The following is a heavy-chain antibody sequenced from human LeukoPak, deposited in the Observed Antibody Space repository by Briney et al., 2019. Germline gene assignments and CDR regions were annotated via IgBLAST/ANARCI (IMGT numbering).Heavy chain of an antibody. J-gene: IGHJ4*02. CDR3: ARARGYSGYVLDY. CDR2: IYYSGST. Sequence: SETLSLTCTVSGGSISSSSYYWGWIRQPPGKGLEWIGSIYYSGSTYYNPSLKSRVTISIDTSKNQFSLKLSSVTAADTAVYYCARARGYSGYVLDYWGQGTLVPVPS. CDR1: GGSISSSSYY. D-gene: IGHD5-12*01. V-gene: IGHV4-39*07.